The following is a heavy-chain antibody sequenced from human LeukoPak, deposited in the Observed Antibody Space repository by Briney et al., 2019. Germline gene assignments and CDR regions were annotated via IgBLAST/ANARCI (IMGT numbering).Heavy chain of an antibody. J-gene: IGHJ4*02. D-gene: IGHD3-10*01. Sequence: SETLSLTCIVSTGSITSSSHYWAWIRQHAGTGLEWIGTIFHDGSTYYNPSLKSRVTISVDTSTNQFSLNVASVTAADTAVYYCASHRGLLWFGDLTGFDYWGQGTLARVSS. CDR2: IFHDGST. CDR1: TGSITSSSHY. V-gene: IGHV4-39*01. CDR3: ASHRGLLWFGDLTGFDY.